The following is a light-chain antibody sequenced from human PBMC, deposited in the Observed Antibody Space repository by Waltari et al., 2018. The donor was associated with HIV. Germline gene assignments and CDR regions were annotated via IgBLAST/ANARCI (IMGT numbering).Light chain of an antibody. CDR3: QQSYDSPFN. CDR1: QAISSY. J-gene: IGKJ3*01. Sequence: DIQMTQSPSALSASLGDHVLITSRASQAISSYLNWYQQKSNKAPVLLVYSAYKLQSGAPSRFRGAGSGRDFSLSITGLQTEDFATYFCQQSYDSPFNFGPGT. CDR2: SAY. V-gene: IGKV1-39*01.